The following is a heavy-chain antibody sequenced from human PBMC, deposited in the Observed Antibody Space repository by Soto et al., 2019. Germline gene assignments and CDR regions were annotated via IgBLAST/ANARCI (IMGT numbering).Heavy chain of an antibody. J-gene: IGHJ5*02. CDR3: ARDPDEPTGWFDP. CDR1: GGTFSSYA. V-gene: IGHV1-69*12. CDR2: IIPIFGTA. Sequence: QVQLVQSGAEVKKPGSSVKVSCKASGGTFSSYAISWVRQAPGQGLEWMGGIIPIFGTANYAQKFQGRVTVTGDEYTSTAYRELSSLRSEDTAVYYCARDPDEPTGWFDPWGQGTLVTVSS.